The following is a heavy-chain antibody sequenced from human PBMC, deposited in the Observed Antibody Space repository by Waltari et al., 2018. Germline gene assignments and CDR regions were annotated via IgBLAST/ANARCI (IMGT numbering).Heavy chain of an antibody. Sequence: QLQLEESGPGLVKPSETLSLTCIVSGGSLGSYYWSWIRQPAGKGLEWIGRINNRGDTKYNPSLQSRVTISVDNSRDQFSLRLSSVTAADTAVYYCAKAMSGDGSLFEFWGQGALVTVSS. J-gene: IGHJ1*01. CDR3: AKAMSGDGSLFEF. CDR1: GGSLGSYY. V-gene: IGHV4-4*07. CDR2: INNRGDT. D-gene: IGHD3-10*01.